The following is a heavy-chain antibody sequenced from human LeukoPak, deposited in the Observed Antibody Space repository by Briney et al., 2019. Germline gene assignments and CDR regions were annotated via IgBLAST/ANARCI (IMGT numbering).Heavy chain of an antibody. Sequence: ASVKVSCKASGYTFTSYGISWVRQAAGQGLEWMGWISAYKGNTNYAQKLKGRVTMATDTSTSTAYMELRSLRSDDTAVYYCARSHYYDSSGYHLIGFKYWGQGTLVTVSS. V-gene: IGHV1-18*01. D-gene: IGHD3-22*01. CDR3: ARSHYYDSSGYHLIGFKY. CDR2: ISAYKGNT. J-gene: IGHJ4*02. CDR1: GYTFTSYG.